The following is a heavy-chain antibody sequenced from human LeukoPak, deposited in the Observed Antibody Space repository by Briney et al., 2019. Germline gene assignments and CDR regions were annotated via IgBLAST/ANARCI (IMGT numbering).Heavy chain of an antibody. CDR2: ISSDSGAR. D-gene: IGHD2-2*01. Sequence: GGSLRLSCGAAGLTFSSYSMNWVRQAPGKGLEWVSYISSDSGARYYADSVKGRFTISRDNAKNLLYLQMNSLRAEDTAVYYCAKVGDKIVVVPAAPHDYWGQGTLVTVSS. CDR1: GLTFSSYS. CDR3: AKVGDKIVVVPAAPHDY. J-gene: IGHJ4*02. V-gene: IGHV3-48*01.